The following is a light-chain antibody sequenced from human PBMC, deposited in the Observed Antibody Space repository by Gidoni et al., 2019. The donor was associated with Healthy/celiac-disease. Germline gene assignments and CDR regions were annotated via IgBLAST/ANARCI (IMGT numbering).Light chain of an antibody. CDR2: DDS. V-gene: IGLV3-21*02. CDR3: QVWDSSSDHVV. Sequence: SYVLTQPHSVSVAPGQTARITCGGDNIGSKRVHWYQQKTGQAPVLVVDDDSYRPSGIPERFSGSNSGNTATLTISRVEAGDEADYYCQVWDSSSDHVVFGGGTKLTVL. J-gene: IGLJ2*01. CDR1: NIGSKR.